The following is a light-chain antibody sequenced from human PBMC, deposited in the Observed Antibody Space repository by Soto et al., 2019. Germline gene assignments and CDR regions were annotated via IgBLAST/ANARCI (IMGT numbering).Light chain of an antibody. CDR1: RSDVGAYNY. CDR2: EVS. J-gene: IGLJ3*02. V-gene: IGLV2-14*01. CDR3: RSFTTSSTVV. Sequence: QSVLTQPASVSGSPGQSITISCTGTRSDVGAYNYLSWYQQHPGKAPKHMISEVSNRPSGVSDRFSGSKSGNTASLTISGLQAEDEVDYYWRSFTTSSTVVFGGGTKVTVL.